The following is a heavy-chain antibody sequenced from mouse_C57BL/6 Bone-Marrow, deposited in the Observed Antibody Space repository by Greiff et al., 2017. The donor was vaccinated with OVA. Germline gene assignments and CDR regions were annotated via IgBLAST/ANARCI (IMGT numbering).Heavy chain of an antibody. CDR1: GYTFTDYE. CDR2: IDPETGGT. J-gene: IGHJ4*01. Sequence: VQRVESGAELVRPGASVTLSCKASGYTFTDYEMHWVKQTPVHGLEWIGAIDPETGGTAYNQKFKGKAILTADKSSSTAYMELRSLTSEDSAVYYCTRRTPYYYGSSYYAMDYWGQGTSGTVSS. CDR3: TRRTPYYYGSSYYAMDY. D-gene: IGHD1-1*01. V-gene: IGHV1-15*01.